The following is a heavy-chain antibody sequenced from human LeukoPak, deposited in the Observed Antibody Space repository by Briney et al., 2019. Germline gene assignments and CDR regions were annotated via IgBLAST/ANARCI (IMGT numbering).Heavy chain of an antibody. Sequence: GGSLRLSCAASGFTFSNAWMNWVRQAPGKGLEWVGRIKRKTDGGTTDYAAPVKGRFTISRDDSKNTLYLQMNSLKTEDTAVYYCITDFDYGETGGVDYWGQGILVTVSS. CDR1: GFTFSNAW. CDR2: IKRKTDGGTT. V-gene: IGHV3-15*01. CDR3: ITDFDYGETGGVDY. J-gene: IGHJ4*02. D-gene: IGHD4-17*01.